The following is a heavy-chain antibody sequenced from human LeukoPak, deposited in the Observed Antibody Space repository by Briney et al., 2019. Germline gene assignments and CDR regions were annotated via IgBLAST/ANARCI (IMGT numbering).Heavy chain of an antibody. D-gene: IGHD6-6*01. CDR3: ARHYVDLGIAAPFDY. CDR1: GGSISSSSYY. Sequence: SETLSLTCTVSGGSISSSSYYWGWIRQPPGKGLEWIGSIYYSGSTYYNPSLKSRVTISVDTSKNQFSLKLSSVTAADTAVYYCARHYVDLGIAAPFDYWGQGTLVTVSS. CDR2: IYYSGST. J-gene: IGHJ4*02. V-gene: IGHV4-39*01.